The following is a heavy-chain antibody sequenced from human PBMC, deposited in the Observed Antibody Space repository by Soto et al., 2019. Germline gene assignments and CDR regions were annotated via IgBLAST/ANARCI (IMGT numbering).Heavy chain of an antibody. J-gene: IGHJ3*02. Sequence: ASVKVSCKASGYTFASYGISWVRQAPGQGLEWMGWISAYNGNTNYAQKLQGRVTMTTDTSTSTAYMELRSLRSDDTAVYYCARAGIVVVITRHDAFDIWGQGTMVTVS. CDR3: ARAGIVVVITRHDAFDI. CDR1: GYTFASYG. D-gene: IGHD3-22*01. V-gene: IGHV1-18*04. CDR2: ISAYNGNT.